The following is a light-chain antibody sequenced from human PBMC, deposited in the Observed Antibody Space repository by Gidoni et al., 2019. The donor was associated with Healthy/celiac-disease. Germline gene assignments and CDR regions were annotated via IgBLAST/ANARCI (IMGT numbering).Light chain of an antibody. Sequence: EIVFTQSPGTLSLSPGDRATLSCRAGQSVSSSYLAWYQQKPGQAPRLLIYGASSRATGIPDRFSGSGSGTDFTLTISRLEPEDFAVYYCQQYGSSITFGQGTRLEIK. J-gene: IGKJ5*01. CDR3: QQYGSSIT. CDR1: QSVSSSY. V-gene: IGKV3-20*01. CDR2: GAS.